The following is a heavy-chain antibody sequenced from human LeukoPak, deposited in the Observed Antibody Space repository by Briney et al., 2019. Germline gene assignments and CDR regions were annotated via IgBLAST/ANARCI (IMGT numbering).Heavy chain of an antibody. CDR1: GGSISSYY. J-gene: IGHJ3*02. CDR3: ARLAAADAFDI. CDR2: IYYSGST. Sequence: SETLSLTCTVSGGSISSYYWSWIRQPPGKGLEWVGYIYYSGSTNYNPSLKSRVTISVDTSKNQFSLKLSSVTAADTAVYYCARLAAADAFDIWGQGTMVTVSS. D-gene: IGHD6-13*01. V-gene: IGHV4-59*01.